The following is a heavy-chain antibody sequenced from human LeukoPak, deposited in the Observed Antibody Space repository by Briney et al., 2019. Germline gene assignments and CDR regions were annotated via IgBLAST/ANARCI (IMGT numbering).Heavy chain of an antibody. CDR3: ATYSSSWYGSKYFQH. V-gene: IGHV1-69*06. Sequence: GASVKASCKASGGTFSSYAISWVRQAPGQGLEWMGGIMPIFGTANYAQKFQGRVTITADKSTSTAYMELSSLRSEDTAVYYCATYSSSWYGSKYFQHWGQGTLVTVSS. CDR1: GGTFSSYA. CDR2: IMPIFGTA. D-gene: IGHD6-13*01. J-gene: IGHJ1*01.